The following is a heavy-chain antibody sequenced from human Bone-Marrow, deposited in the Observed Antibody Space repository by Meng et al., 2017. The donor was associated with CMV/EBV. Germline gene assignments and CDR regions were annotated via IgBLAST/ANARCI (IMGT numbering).Heavy chain of an antibody. V-gene: IGHV3-21*01. J-gene: IGHJ4*02. CDR1: GFTFSSYS. CDR3: ARGEWSHFDY. Sequence: ESLKISCAASGFTFSSYSMNWVRQAPGKGLEWVSSISSSSSYIYYADSVKGRFTISRDNAKNSLYLQMNSLRAEDTAVYYCARGEWSHFDYWGQGTLVTVSS. CDR2: ISSSSSYI. D-gene: IGHD3-3*01.